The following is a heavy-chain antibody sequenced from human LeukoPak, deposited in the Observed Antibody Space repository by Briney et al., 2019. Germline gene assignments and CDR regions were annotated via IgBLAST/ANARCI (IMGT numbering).Heavy chain of an antibody. V-gene: IGHV4-59*01. CDR3: ARVRGSGSYRFDY. J-gene: IGHJ4*02. D-gene: IGHD1-26*01. Sequence: PSETLSLTCTVSGGSISSYYWSWIRQPPGKGLEWIGYIYYSGSTNYNPSLKSRVTISVDTSKNQFSLKLSSVTAADTAVHYCARVRGSGSYRFDYWGQGTLVTVSS. CDR2: IYYSGST. CDR1: GGSISSYY.